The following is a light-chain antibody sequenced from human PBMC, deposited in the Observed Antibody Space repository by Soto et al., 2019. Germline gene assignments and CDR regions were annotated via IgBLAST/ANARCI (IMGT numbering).Light chain of an antibody. V-gene: IGLV1-40*01. CDR2: GTS. J-gene: IGLJ1*01. CDR1: SSKIGTGYD. CDR3: QSYDSSLTGYV. Sequence: QSALTQPPPVSGAPGQKVTISCTGSSSKIGTGYDVHWYQQLPGTAPKLLIYGTSDRPSGVPDRFSGSKSGTSASLAITGLQAEDEADYYCQSYDSSLTGYVFGTGTKVTV.